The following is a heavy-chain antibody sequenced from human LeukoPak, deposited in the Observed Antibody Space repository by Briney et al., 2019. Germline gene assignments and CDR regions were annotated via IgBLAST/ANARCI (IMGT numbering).Heavy chain of an antibody. D-gene: IGHD3-9*01. CDR1: GGSISSYY. Sequence: SETLSLTCTVSGGSISSYYWSWIRQPPGKGLEWIGYIYYSGSTSYNPSLKSRVTISVDTSKNQFSLKLSSVTAADTAVYSCARNVLRYFDRGYYYMDVWGKGTTVTVSS. CDR3: ARNVLRYFDRGYYYMDV. CDR2: IYYSGST. J-gene: IGHJ6*03. V-gene: IGHV4-59*01.